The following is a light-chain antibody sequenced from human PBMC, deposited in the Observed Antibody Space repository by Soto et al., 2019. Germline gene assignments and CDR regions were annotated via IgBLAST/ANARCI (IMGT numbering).Light chain of an antibody. CDR3: AAWDDSLSGYV. Sequence: QTVVTQPPSASGTPGQRVTISCSGSSSSIGSNYVYWYQQIPGTAPKLLIYRNNQRPSGVPDRFSGSKSGTSASLAISGLRSEDEADYYCAAWDDSLSGYVFGTGTKVTVL. J-gene: IGLJ1*01. CDR2: RNN. V-gene: IGLV1-47*01. CDR1: SSSIGSNY.